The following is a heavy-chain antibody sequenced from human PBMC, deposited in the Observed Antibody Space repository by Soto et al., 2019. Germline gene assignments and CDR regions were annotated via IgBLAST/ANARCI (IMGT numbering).Heavy chain of an antibody. Sequence: GGSLRLSCAASGFTFSSYGMHWVRQAPGKGLEWVAVIWYDGSNKYYADSVKGRFTISRDNSKNTLYLQMNSLRAEDTAVYYCARDHLELELYALDTWGQGALVTVSS. J-gene: IGHJ5*02. V-gene: IGHV3-33*01. CDR3: ARDHLELELYALDT. CDR1: GFTFSSYG. CDR2: IWYDGSNK. D-gene: IGHD1-7*01.